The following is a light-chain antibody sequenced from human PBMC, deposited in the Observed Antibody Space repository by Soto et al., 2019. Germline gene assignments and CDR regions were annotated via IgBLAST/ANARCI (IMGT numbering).Light chain of an antibody. Sequence: NFMLTQPHSVSESPGKTVTISCTGSSGSIASNYVQWYQQRPGSAPTTVIYEDKQRPSGVPDRFSGSIDSSSNSASLTISGLKPEDEADYYCQSYDSSNHDVVFGGGTKLTVL. CDR2: EDK. CDR3: QSYDSSNHDVV. V-gene: IGLV6-57*02. J-gene: IGLJ2*01. CDR1: SGSIASNY.